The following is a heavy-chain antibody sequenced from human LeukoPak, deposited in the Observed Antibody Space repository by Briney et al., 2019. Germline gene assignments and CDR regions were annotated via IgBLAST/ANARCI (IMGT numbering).Heavy chain of an antibody. J-gene: IGHJ6*02. CDR1: GFTFSSYW. CDR3: ARPSSSSGYYYYYYGMDV. D-gene: IGHD6-6*01. V-gene: IGHV3-7*01. CDR2: IKQDGSEK. Sequence: SGGSLRLSCAASGFTFSSYWMSWVRQAPGKGLEWVANIKQDGSEKYYVDSVKGRFTISRDNAKNSLYLQMNSLRAEDTAVYYCARPSSSSGYYYYYYGMDVWGQGTTVTVS.